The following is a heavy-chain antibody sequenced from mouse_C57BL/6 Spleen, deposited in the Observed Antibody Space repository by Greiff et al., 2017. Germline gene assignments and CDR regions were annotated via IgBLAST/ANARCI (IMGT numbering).Heavy chain of an antibody. D-gene: IGHD2-1*01. J-gene: IGHJ4*01. CDR2: IYPSDSET. CDR3: ARRRDGNYDAMDY. CDR1: GYTFTSYW. V-gene: IGHV1-61*01. Sequence: QVHVKQPGAELVRPGSSVKLSCKASGYTFTSYWMDWVKQRPGQGLEWIGNIYPSDSETHYNQKFKDKATLTVDKSSSTAYMQLSSLTSEDSAVYYCARRRDGNYDAMDYWGQGTSVTVSS.